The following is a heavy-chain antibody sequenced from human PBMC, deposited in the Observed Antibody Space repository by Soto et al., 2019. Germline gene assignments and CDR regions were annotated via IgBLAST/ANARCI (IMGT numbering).Heavy chain of an antibody. CDR1: GGSISSYY. CDR3: ARFGLGKYSSRGAFDD. V-gene: IGHV4-59*08. CDR2: IYYSGST. J-gene: IGHJ4*02. Sequence: SETLSLTCTVSGGSISSYYWSWIRQPPGKGLEWIGYIYYSGSTNYNPSLKSRVTISVDTSKNQFSLKLSSVTAADTAVYYCARFGLGKYSSRGAFDDWGQGTLVTVSS. D-gene: IGHD6-13*01.